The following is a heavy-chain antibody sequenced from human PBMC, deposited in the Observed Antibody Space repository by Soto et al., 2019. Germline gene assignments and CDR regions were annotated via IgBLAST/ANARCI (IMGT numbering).Heavy chain of an antibody. CDR3: ARDEVLAAKITYFDY. V-gene: IGHV4-39*02. Sequence: SETLSLTCTVSGGSISSSSYYWGWIRQPPGKGLEWIGSIYYSGSTYYNPSLKSRVTISVDTSKNQFSLKLSSVTAADTAVYYCARDEVLAAKITYFDYWGQGTLVTVSS. D-gene: IGHD6-13*01. CDR1: GGSISSSSYY. J-gene: IGHJ4*02. CDR2: IYYSGST.